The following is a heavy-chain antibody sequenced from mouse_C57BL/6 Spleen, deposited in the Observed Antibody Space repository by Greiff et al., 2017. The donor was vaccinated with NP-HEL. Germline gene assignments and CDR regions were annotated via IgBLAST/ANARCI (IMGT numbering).Heavy chain of an antibody. J-gene: IGHJ1*03. CDR1: GFTFSDYG. V-gene: IGHV5-17*01. CDR3: ATESFYYYGSSSRYFGV. Sequence: DVKLVESGGGLVKPGGSLKLSCAASGFTFSDYGMHWVRQAPEKGLEWVAYISSGSSTIYYADTLKGRFTISRDNAKNTLFLQMTSLRSEDTAMYYCATESFYYYGSSSRYFGVWGTGTTVTVSS. D-gene: IGHD1-1*01. CDR2: ISSGSSTI.